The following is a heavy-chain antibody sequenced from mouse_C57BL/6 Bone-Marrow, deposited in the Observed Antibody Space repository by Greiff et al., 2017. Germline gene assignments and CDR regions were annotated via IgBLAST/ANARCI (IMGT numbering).Heavy chain of an antibody. D-gene: IGHD2-5*01. CDR2: ISDGGSYT. CDR1: GFTFSSYA. Sequence: EVQLVESGGGLVKPGGSLKLSCAASGFTFSSYAMSWVRQTPEQRLEWVATISDGGSYTYYPDNVKGRFTISRDNAKNNLYLQMSHLKSEDTAMYYCARDSNLKFAYWGQGTLVTVSA. J-gene: IGHJ3*01. CDR3: ARDSNLKFAY. V-gene: IGHV5-4*01.